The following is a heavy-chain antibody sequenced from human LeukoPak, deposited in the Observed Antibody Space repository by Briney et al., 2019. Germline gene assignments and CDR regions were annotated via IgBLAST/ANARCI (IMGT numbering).Heavy chain of an antibody. J-gene: IGHJ3*02. CDR2: IYYSGST. V-gene: IGHV4-59*12. CDR3: AREGSAFDI. CDR1: GASISTFY. Sequence: SETLSLTCTVSGASISTFYWSWIRQPPGKGLEWIGYIYYSGSTYYNPSLKSRVTISVDTSKNQFSLKLSSVTAADTAVYYCAREGSAFDIWGQGTMVTVSS.